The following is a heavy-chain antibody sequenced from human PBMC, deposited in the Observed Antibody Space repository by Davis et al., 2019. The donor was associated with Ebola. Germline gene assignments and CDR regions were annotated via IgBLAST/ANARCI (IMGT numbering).Heavy chain of an antibody. D-gene: IGHD1-7*01. J-gene: IGHJ4*02. CDR3: AKVLNWNYDRGYFDY. V-gene: IGHV3-23*01. Sequence: PGGSLRLSCAASGFTFSSYEMNWVRQAPGKGLEWVSTISGSGVTTYYADSVKGRFIISRDNSKNTLYLQMNSLRAEDTAVYYCAKVLNWNYDRGYFDYWGQGTLVTVSS. CDR2: ISGSGVTT. CDR1: GFTFSSYE.